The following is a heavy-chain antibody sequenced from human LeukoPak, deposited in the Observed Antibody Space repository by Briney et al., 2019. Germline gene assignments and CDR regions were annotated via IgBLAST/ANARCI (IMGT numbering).Heavy chain of an antibody. Sequence: ASVKVSCKASGYTFTSHGISWVRQAPGQGLEWMGGIIPIFGTANYAQKFQGRVTITADESTSTAYMELSSLRSEDTAVYFCASAPRYSSSWPNNWFDPWGQGTLVTVSS. V-gene: IGHV1-69*13. J-gene: IGHJ5*02. CDR1: GYTFTSHG. CDR3: ASAPRYSSSWPNNWFDP. D-gene: IGHD6-13*01. CDR2: IIPIFGTA.